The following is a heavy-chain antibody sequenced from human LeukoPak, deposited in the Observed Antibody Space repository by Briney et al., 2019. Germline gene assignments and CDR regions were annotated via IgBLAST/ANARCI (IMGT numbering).Heavy chain of an antibody. J-gene: IGHJ3*02. D-gene: IGHD2-2*01. CDR1: GASISSGSYF. Sequence: SETLSLTCTVSGASISSGSYFWSWVRQAPGEGLEWIGYINYDGSAYYNPSLKSRVIISVDTSKNQFSLRLRSVTAADTSTYYCAREVNIPGDSDGFDIWGQGTTVTVSS. V-gene: IGHV4-30-4*08. CDR2: INYDGSA. CDR3: AREVNIPGDSDGFDI.